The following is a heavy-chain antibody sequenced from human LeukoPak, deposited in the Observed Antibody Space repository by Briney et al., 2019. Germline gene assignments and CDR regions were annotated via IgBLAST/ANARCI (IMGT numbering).Heavy chain of an antibody. V-gene: IGHV4-38-2*02. Sequence: PSETLSLTYTVSNYSISSGYYWGWIRQPPGKGLEWIGSIDHSGSTYYNPSLKSRVTISVDTSKNQFSLKLTSVTAADTAVYYCARGGKCLYYFDYWGQGTLVTVSS. J-gene: IGHJ4*02. CDR2: IDHSGST. CDR1: NYSISSGYY. CDR3: ARGGKCLYYFDY.